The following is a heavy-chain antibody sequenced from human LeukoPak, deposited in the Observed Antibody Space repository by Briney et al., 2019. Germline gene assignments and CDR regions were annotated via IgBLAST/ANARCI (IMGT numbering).Heavy chain of an antibody. CDR2: IRSKRNGGSA. Sequence: GGSLRLSCAASGFTFSSYAMSWVRQAPGRGPEWVSFIRSKRNGGSAEYAASVKDRFTISRDDSKNIAYLQMDSLKTEDTAVYYCSRDRYGSRAFDVWGQGTMVTVS. CDR3: SRDRYGSRAFDV. D-gene: IGHD4-17*01. V-gene: IGHV3-49*04. J-gene: IGHJ3*01. CDR1: GFTFSSYA.